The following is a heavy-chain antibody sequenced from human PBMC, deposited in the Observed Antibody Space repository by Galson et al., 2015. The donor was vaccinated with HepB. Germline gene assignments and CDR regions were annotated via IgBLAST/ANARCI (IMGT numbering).Heavy chain of an antibody. CDR3: ARALVVVPAAISCYYYMDV. D-gene: IGHD2-2*01. CDR1: GYTFTSYG. V-gene: IGHV1-18*01. CDR2: ISAYNGNT. J-gene: IGHJ6*03. Sequence: SVKVSCKASGYTFTSYGISWVRQAPGQGLEWMGWISAYNGNTNYAQKLQGRVTMTTDTSTSTAYMELRSLRYDDTAVYYCARALVVVPAAISCYYYMDVWGKGTTVTVSS.